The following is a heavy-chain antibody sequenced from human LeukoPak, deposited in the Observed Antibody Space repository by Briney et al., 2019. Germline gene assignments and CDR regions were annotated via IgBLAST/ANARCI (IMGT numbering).Heavy chain of an antibody. Sequence: SETLSLTCTVSGGSTSNYYWSWIRQTPGKGLEWIGFIYSTGSTNYNPSLKGRVTIPVDTSKNQFSLKLTSVTAADTAVYYCASGTSSWTWFDPWGQGTPVTVSS. CDR1: GGSTSNYY. CDR3: ASGTSSWTWFDP. D-gene: IGHD2-2*01. J-gene: IGHJ5*02. V-gene: IGHV4-59*01. CDR2: IYSTGST.